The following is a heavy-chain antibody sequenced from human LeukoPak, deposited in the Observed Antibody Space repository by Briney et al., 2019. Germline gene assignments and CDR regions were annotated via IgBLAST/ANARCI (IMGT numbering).Heavy chain of an antibody. CDR3: ARTLVVINDAFDI. D-gene: IGHD3-22*01. CDR1: GNTLTGNY. CDR2: INPNSGGT. Sequence: ASVKVSCKGSGNTLTGNYLHWVRQAPGQGLEWMGWINPNSGGTNYAQKFQGRVSMTGDTSISTAYMELSRLRSDDTAVYYCARTLVVINDAFDIWGQGTMVTVSS. V-gene: IGHV1-2*02. J-gene: IGHJ3*02.